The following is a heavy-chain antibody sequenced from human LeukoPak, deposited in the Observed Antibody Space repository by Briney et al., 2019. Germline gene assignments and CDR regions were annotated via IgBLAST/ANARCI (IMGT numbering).Heavy chain of an antibody. J-gene: IGHJ4*02. V-gene: IGHV3-23*01. CDR1: GFTFSTFA. CDR3: ARSALAALGTGSFDC. Sequence: PGGSLRLSCAASGFTFSTFALSWVRQAPGKGLEWVSGFSGSDGTTQYADSAKGRFTISRDNSKNTLYLQMNSLRAEDTAVYFCARSALAALGTGSFDCWGQGTLVTVSS. CDR2: FSGSDGTT. D-gene: IGHD1-1*01.